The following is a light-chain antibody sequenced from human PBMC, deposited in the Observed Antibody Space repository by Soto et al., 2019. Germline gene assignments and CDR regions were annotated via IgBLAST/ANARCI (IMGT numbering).Light chain of an antibody. J-gene: IGLJ2*01. CDR2: DNN. CDR3: GAWDDSLSAV. CDR1: SSNIGNNY. V-gene: IGLV1-51*01. Sequence: QSVLMQPPSVSAAPGQKVTISCSGSSSNIGNNYVSWYQQLPGTAPKLLIYDNNKRPSGIPDRFSGSKSGTSATLGITGLQTGDEADYYCGAWDDSLSAVFGGGTKLTVL.